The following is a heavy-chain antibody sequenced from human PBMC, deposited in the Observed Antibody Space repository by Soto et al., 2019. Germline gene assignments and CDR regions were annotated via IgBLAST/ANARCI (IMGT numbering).Heavy chain of an antibody. CDR1: GYSFTNLG. CDR3: ASGGTPLDY. Sequence: SVRRSCKTSGYSFTNLGRSRVRQAPGQGLKWMRWISAYNGNTNYAQNFQGRFTMTTDTSTSTAYMELRSLSSDDTAVYYCASGGTPLDYRGQRTLDTVSS. D-gene: IGHD3-16*01. V-gene: IGHV1-18*01. CDR2: ISAYNGNT. J-gene: IGHJ4*02.